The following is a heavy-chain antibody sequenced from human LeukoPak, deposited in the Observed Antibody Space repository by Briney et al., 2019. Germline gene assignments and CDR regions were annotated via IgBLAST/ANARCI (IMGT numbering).Heavy chain of an antibody. J-gene: IGHJ3*02. CDR2: ISGSGGST. CDR1: GFTFDDYA. CDR3: AKDPNWGGNGGVVWAFDI. Sequence: PGRSLRLSCAASGFTFDDYAMSWVRQAPGKGLEWVSAISGSGGSTYYADSVKGRFTISRDNSKNTLYLQMNSLRAEDTAVYYCAKDPNWGGNGGVVWAFDIWGQGTMVTVSS. V-gene: IGHV3-23*01. D-gene: IGHD7-27*01.